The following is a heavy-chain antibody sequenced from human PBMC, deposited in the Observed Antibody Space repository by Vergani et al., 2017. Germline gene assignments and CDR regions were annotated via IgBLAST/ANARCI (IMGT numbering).Heavy chain of an antibody. CDR1: GGTFSSYT. V-gene: IGHV1-69*02. Sequence: QVQLVQSGAEVKKPGSSVKVSCKASGGTFSSYTISWVRQAPGQGLEGKGRIIPILGIANYAQKFQGRVPITADKSTITAYMELSSLRSEDTAVYYCERARGVPAAIEGSYYYYGMDVWGQGTTVTVSS. J-gene: IGHJ6*02. D-gene: IGHD2-2*02. CDR3: ERARGVPAAIEGSYYYYGMDV. CDR2: IIPILGIA.